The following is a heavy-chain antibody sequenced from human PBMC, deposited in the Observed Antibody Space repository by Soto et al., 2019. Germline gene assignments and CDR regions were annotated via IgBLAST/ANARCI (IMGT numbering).Heavy chain of an antibody. CDR3: AKVLGEGTMPDY. CDR1: GFTFNSYG. D-gene: IGHD2-2*01. Sequence: QVQLVESGGGVVQPGRSLRLSCAASGFTFNSYGMHWVRQAPGKGLEWVALISYDGSDKYYPDSVKGRFTISRDNSKNTLYLQMNSLRPEDTAVYYCAKVLGEGTMPDYWGQGTLVTVSS. CDR2: ISYDGSDK. J-gene: IGHJ4*02. V-gene: IGHV3-30*18.